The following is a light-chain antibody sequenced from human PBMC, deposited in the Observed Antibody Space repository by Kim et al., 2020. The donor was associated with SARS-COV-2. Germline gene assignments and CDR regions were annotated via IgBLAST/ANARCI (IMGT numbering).Light chain of an antibody. CDR1: QSVTSSY. CDR2: GAS. J-gene: IGKJ1*01. V-gene: IGKV3-20*01. Sequence: EIVLTQSPGTLSLSPGERATLSCRASQSVTSSYLAWYQQKPGQAPRLLIYGASSRATGTPDRFSGSGSGTDFTLTISRLEAEDFAVYYCQQYGSSPCTFGQGTKVDIK. CDR3: QQYGSSPCT.